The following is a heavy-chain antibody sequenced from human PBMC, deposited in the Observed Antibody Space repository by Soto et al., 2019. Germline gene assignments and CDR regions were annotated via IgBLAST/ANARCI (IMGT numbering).Heavy chain of an antibody. Sequence: SVKVSCKASGCTFTSYGSIWVRQAAGQGLEWMGWISAYNGNTNYAQKLQGRVTMTTDTSTSTAYMELRSLRSDDTAVYYCARVALGLYGDYVDYYYGMDVWGQGTTVTVSS. D-gene: IGHD4-17*01. CDR2: ISAYNGNT. V-gene: IGHV1-18*01. CDR1: GCTFTSYG. J-gene: IGHJ6*02. CDR3: ARVALGLYGDYVDYYYGMDV.